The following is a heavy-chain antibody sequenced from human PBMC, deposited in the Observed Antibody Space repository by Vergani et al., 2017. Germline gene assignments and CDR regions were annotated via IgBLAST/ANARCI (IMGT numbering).Heavy chain of an antibody. CDR3: ARHRYFDWSLYYYDGMDV. CDR1: GFTFSDYY. Sequence: QVQLVESGGGLVKPGGSLRLSCAASGFTFSDYYMSWIRQAPGKGLEWVSYISSSSSYTNYADSVKGRFTISRDNAKNSLYLQMNSLRAEDTAVYYCARHRYFDWSLYYYDGMDVWGQGTTVTVSS. CDR2: ISSSSSYT. V-gene: IGHV3-11*06. D-gene: IGHD3-9*01. J-gene: IGHJ6*02.